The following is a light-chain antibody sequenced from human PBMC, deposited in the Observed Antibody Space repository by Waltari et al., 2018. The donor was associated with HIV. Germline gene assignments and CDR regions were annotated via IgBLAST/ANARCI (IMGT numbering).Light chain of an antibody. J-gene: IGLJ7*01. CDR3: QAWDSSTTV. CDR1: KLGDKY. V-gene: IGLV3-1*01. Sequence: SYELTQPPSVSVSPGQTASITCSGDKLGDKYASWYQHEDNKRPSGIPERFSGSNSGNTATLTISGTQAMDEADYYCQAWDSSTTVFGGGTQLTVL. CDR2: EDN.